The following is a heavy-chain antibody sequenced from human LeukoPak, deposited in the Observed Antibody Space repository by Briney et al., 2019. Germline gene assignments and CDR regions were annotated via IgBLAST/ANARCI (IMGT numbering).Heavy chain of an antibody. J-gene: IGHJ4*02. Sequence: PSETLSLTCTVSVGSISSSTYYWGWIRQPPGKGLEWIGTIYYIGSTYYNPSLKSRVTISVDTSKNQFSLKLSSVTAADTAVYYCASQLFPLAVSGFDYWGQGTLVTVSS. D-gene: IGHD6-19*01. CDR1: VGSISSSTYY. CDR3: ASQLFPLAVSGFDY. CDR2: IYYIGST. V-gene: IGHV4-39*01.